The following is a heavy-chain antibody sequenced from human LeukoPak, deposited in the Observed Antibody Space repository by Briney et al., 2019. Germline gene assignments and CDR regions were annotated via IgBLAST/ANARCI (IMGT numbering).Heavy chain of an antibody. CDR3: ARDADCRSTSCLGNWFDH. J-gene: IGHJ5*02. CDR2: INPSGGST. D-gene: IGHD2-2*01. V-gene: IGHV1-46*03. Sequence: ASVKVSCKASGYTFTSYYMHWVRQAPGQGREWMGIINPSGGSTSYAQKFQGRVTITRDTSTSTVYMELSSLRSEDTAVYSCARDADCRSTSCLGNWFDHWGQGTLVTVSS. CDR1: GYTFTSYY.